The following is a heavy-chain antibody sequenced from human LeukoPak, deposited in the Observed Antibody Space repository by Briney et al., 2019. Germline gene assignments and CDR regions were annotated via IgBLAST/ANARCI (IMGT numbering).Heavy chain of an antibody. D-gene: IGHD3-9*01. CDR2: INHSGST. J-gene: IGHJ6*02. CDR1: GGSFSGYY. Sequence: PSETLSLTCAVYGGSFSGYYWSWIRQPPGKGLEWIGEINHSGSTNYNPSLKSRVTISVDTSKNQFSLKLSSVTAADTAVYYCARDPYDILTGPYYYYGMDVWGQGTTVTVSS. CDR3: ARDPYDILTGPYYYYGMDV. V-gene: IGHV4-34*01.